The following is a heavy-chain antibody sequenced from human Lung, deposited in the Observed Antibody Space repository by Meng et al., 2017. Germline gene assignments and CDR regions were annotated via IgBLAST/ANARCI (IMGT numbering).Heavy chain of an antibody. V-gene: IGHV3-74*01. CDR2: INRDGTKP. CDR3: TNDRLNH. J-gene: IGHJ1*01. CDR1: GFTFTDHW. D-gene: IGHD1-1*01. Sequence: EVQLVESGGVLVPRGGSLRLSCAASGFTFTDHWMHWVRQGPGKGLVWVSRINRDGTKPTYADSVKGRFTISRDNAKNTLYLQMNNLRAEDTAFYYCTNDRLNHWGQGALVTVSS.